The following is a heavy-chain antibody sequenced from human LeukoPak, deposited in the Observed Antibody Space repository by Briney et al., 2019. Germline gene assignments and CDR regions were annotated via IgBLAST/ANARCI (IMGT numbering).Heavy chain of an antibody. V-gene: IGHV3-30*02. Sequence: PGGSLRLSCAGSGFSFSSYGMHWVRQAPGKGLEWMAFIRSDGSNKYYADSVKGRFTISRDNSKNTLYLQMNSLRAEDTAVYYCASVKGIAVAGRFDPWGQGTLVTVSS. CDR2: IRSDGSNK. CDR3: ASVKGIAVAGRFDP. D-gene: IGHD6-19*01. CDR1: GFSFSSYG. J-gene: IGHJ5*02.